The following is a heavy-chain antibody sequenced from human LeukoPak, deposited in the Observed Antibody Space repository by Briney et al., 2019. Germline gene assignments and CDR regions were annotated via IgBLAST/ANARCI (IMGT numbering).Heavy chain of an antibody. D-gene: IGHD2-15*01. J-gene: IGHJ4*02. CDR1: GFIFSDCA. V-gene: IGHV3-73*01. CDR3: TRDGGSWSHLDY. Sequence: PGGSLRLSCAGFGFIFSDCAIHWVRQASGKGLEGVGRIDTRDKGSATAYAASVRGRFAISRDDSESTAYLQMTGLKTEDTAVYFCTRDGGSWSHLDYWGQGALVTVSS. CDR2: IDTRDKGSAT.